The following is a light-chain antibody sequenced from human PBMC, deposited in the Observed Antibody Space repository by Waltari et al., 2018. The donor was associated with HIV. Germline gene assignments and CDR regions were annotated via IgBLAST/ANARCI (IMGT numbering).Light chain of an antibody. CDR1: RANIGSNS. Sequence: QSVLTQPRSASGTPGQGVTISCSGSRANIGSNSVNWYQQFPGEATKLLIYYNDQRPSGVPDRFSGSKSGTSAALAFSGLQSEDEADYYCETWDSSLNAVVFGGGTKLTVL. CDR3: ETWDSSLNAVV. V-gene: IGLV1-44*01. J-gene: IGLJ2*01. CDR2: YND.